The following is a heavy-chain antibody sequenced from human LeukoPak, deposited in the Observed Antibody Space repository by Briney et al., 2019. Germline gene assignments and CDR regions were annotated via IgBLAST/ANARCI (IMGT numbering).Heavy chain of an antibody. V-gene: IGHV4-31*03. J-gene: IGHJ4*02. CDR1: GGTISSGGYY. D-gene: IGHD3-10*01. CDR3: ARDSSGNPEGV. CDR2: IYYSGST. Sequence: SETLSFNCTVSGGTISSGGYYWSWIRQHPGKGLEWIGYIYYSGSTYYNPSLKTRITISVNTSKNQFSLKLSSVTAADTAVYYCARDSSGNPEGVWGQGTLVTVSS.